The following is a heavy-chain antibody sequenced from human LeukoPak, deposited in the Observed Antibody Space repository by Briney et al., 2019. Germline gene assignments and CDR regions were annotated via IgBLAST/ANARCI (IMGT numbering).Heavy chain of an antibody. D-gene: IGHD6-19*01. J-gene: IGHJ4*02. CDR1: GFTFSSYA. Sequence: GGSLRLFCAASGFTFSSYAMHWVRQAPGKGLEWVAVISYDGSNKYYADSVKGRFTISRDNSKNTLYLQMNSLRAEDTAVYYCAKPATGIAVAGSDYWGQGTLVTVSS. CDR3: AKPATGIAVAGSDY. CDR2: ISYDGSNK. V-gene: IGHV3-30-3*02.